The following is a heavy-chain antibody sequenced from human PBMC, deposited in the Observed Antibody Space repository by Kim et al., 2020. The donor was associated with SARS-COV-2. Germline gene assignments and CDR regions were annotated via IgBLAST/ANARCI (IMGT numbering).Heavy chain of an antibody. CDR1: GYTFTSFY. CDR2: INPSGGTS. J-gene: IGHJ2*01. CDR3: AREAYCGGTCYTGGRRYFNL. V-gene: IGHV1-46*01. Sequence: ASVKVSCKASGYTFTSFYMHWVRQAPGQGLEWVGTINPSGGTSEYPQKLQGRVTLTRDTSTSTVYMELSSLRSEDTAVYYCAREAYCGGTCYTGGRRYFNLWGRGTLVTVSS. D-gene: IGHD2-21*02.